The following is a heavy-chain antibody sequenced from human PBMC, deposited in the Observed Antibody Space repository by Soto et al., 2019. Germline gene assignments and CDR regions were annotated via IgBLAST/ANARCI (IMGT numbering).Heavy chain of an antibody. J-gene: IGHJ6*02. CDR1: GITFSNAW. CDR2: IKSRSDGGTT. CDR3: TTNFYSDHGMDV. D-gene: IGHD4-17*01. Sequence: PGGSLRLSCAASGITFSNAWMNWVRQSPGKGLEWVGRIKSRSDGGTTDYAAPVKGRFTISRDDSKDTLWLQMNSLKTEDTAVYYCTTNFYSDHGMDVWGQGTTVTVSS. V-gene: IGHV3-15*01.